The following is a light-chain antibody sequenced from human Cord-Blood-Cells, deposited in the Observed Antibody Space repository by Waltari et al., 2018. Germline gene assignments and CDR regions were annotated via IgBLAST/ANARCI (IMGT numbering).Light chain of an antibody. CDR2: DVS. V-gene: IGLV2-11*01. J-gene: IGLJ3*02. Sequence: QSALTQPRSVSGSPGQSVTISCTGTSSDVGGYNYVSWYQQHPGKAPNLMLYDVSKRPSGVPDRFSGSKSGNTASLTISGLQAEDEADYYCCSYAGSNWVFGGGTKLTVL. CDR3: CSYAGSNWV. CDR1: SSDVGGYNY.